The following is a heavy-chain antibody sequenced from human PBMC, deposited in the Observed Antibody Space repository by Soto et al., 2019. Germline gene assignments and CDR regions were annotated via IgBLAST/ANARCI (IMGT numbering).Heavy chain of an antibody. Sequence: PSETLSLTCTVSGGVSISSSSYFWGWIRQPPGKGLEWIGSINHRGSVYYNPSLKSRVTISVDTSKIQFSLKLSSVTAADTAVYYCARSIDPWGQGTLVTVSS. CDR2: INHRGSV. CDR1: GGVSISSSSYF. J-gene: IGHJ5*02. CDR3: ARSIDP. V-gene: IGHV4-39*07.